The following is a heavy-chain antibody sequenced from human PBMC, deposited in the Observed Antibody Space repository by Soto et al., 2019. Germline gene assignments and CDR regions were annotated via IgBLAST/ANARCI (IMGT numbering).Heavy chain of an antibody. J-gene: IGHJ3*01. Sequence: QVNLQESGPGLVRPSDTLSLTCVVSGSSVTDSDWWVWIRQPPGEGLEWVGSIFHTGATYSNPSLKNRVSFSVDKSKNHFSLRLTSATALDTAVYFCARLFLERGDAFDVWGQGALVTVSS. D-gene: IGHD2-21*01. CDR3: ARLFLERGDAFDV. CDR2: IFHTGAT. CDR1: GSSVTDSDW. V-gene: IGHV4-28*01.